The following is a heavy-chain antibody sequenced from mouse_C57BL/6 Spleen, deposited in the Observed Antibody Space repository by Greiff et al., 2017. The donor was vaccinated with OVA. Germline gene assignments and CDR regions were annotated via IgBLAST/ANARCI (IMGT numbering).Heavy chain of an antibody. CDR3: ARIGTGPYYYARDY. D-gene: IGHD4-1*01. CDR1: GYTFTSYW. Sequence: VQLQQSGAELVKPGASVKLSCKASGYTFTSYWMQWVKQRPGQGLEWIGEIDPSDSYTNYNQKFKGKATLTVDTSSSTAYMQLSSLTSEDSAVDYCARIGTGPYYYARDYWGQGTSVTVSS. V-gene: IGHV1-50*01. J-gene: IGHJ4*01. CDR2: IDPSDSYT.